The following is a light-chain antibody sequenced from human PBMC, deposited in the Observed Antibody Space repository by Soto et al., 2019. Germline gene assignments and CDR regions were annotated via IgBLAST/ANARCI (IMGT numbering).Light chain of an antibody. V-gene: IGKV1-5*03. J-gene: IGKJ1*01. CDR1: QSISSW. CDR2: KAS. Sequence: DLHMTQSPSTLSASVGDRVTITCRASQSISSWLAWYQQKPGKAPKLLIYKASSLESGVPSRFSGSGSGTEFTLTISSLQPDDFATYYCQQYNSYWTFGQGTKVDIK. CDR3: QQYNSYWT.